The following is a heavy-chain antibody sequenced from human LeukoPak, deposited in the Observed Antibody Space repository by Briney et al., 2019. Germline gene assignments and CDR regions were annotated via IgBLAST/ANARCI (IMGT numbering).Heavy chain of an antibody. Sequence: SETLSLTCTVSGGSISSYYWSWIRQPPGKGLEWIGYIYYSGSTNYNPSLKSRVTISVDTSKNQFSLKLSSVTAADTAVYYCARDGPTDELDYWGQGTLVTVSS. D-gene: IGHD4-17*01. V-gene: IGHV4-59*01. CDR3: ARDGPTDELDY. J-gene: IGHJ4*02. CDR1: GGSISSYY. CDR2: IYYSGST.